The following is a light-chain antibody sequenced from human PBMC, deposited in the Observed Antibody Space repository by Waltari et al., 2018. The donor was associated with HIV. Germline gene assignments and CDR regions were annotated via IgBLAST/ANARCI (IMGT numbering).Light chain of an antibody. V-gene: IGLV4-69*01. J-gene: IGLJ3*02. Sequence: QLVLTQSPSASASLGASVKFNCTLSRGHSNYDIAWHQQQPEKGPRYLMKLNSDGSHSKGDGIPDRFSGSSSGAERYLTISSLQSEDEADYYCQTWDTGIRVFGGGTKLTVL. CDR3: QTWDTGIRV. CDR1: RGHSNYD. CDR2: LNSDGSH.